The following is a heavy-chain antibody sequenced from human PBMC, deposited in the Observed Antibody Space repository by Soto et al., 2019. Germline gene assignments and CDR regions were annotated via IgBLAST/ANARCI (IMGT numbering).Heavy chain of an antibody. CDR3: ARDHIGYYGPGDC. J-gene: IGHJ4*02. CDR2: MYSGGDT. V-gene: IGHV3-53*01. D-gene: IGHD3-10*01. CDR1: GFIVNINY. Sequence: GGSLRLSCAASGFIVNINYMSWVRQSPGRGLEWVSVMYSGGDTYYADSVKGRFTISRDNSKNTLYLQMNSLRAEDTAVYYCARDHIGYYGPGDCWGQGTLVTVSS.